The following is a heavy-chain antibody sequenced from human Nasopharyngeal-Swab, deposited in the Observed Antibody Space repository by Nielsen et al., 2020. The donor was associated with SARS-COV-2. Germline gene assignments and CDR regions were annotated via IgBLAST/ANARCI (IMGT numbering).Heavy chain of an antibody. Sequence: GESLKISCAASGFTFCTYSMNWVRQAPGKGLEWVSSISSGSTYIYYADSVKGRFTISRDNAKNSLYLQMNSLRAEDTAVYYCAGSYGSGSYFAFDLWGKGTMVTVSS. CDR2: ISSGSTYI. V-gene: IGHV3-21*01. CDR1: GFTFCTYS. CDR3: AGSYGSGSYFAFDL. D-gene: IGHD3-10*01. J-gene: IGHJ3*01.